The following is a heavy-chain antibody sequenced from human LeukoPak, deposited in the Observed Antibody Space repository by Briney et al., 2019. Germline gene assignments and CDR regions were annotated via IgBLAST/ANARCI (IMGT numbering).Heavy chain of an antibody. J-gene: IGHJ4*02. CDR2: IIPILGIA. V-gene: IGHV1-69*04. D-gene: IGHD6-13*01. Sequence: ASVKVSCKASGGTFSSYAISWVRQAPGQGLEWMGRIIPILGIANYAQKFQGRVTITADKSTSTAYMELSSRRSEDTAVYYCARDRPLIAAAGRAFDYWGQGTLVTVSS. CDR1: GGTFSSYA. CDR3: ARDRPLIAAAGRAFDY.